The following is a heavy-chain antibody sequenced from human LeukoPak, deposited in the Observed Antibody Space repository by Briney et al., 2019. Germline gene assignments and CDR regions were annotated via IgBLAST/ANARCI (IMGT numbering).Heavy chain of an antibody. J-gene: IGHJ4*02. CDR3: ARQWDIVVVPAAIEIELGFDY. CDR2: ISSSSSYI. CDR1: GFTFSSYS. Sequence: GGSLRLSCAASGFTFSSYSMNWVRQAPGKGLEWVSSISSSSSYIYYADSVKGRFTISRDNAKNSLYLQMYSLRAEDTAVYYCARQWDIVVVPAAIEIELGFDYWGQGTLVTVSS. D-gene: IGHD2-2*01. V-gene: IGHV3-21*01.